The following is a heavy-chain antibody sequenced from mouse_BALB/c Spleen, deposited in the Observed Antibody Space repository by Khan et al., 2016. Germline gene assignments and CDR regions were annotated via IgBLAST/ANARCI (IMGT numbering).Heavy chain of an antibody. CDR3: AYDGYYAWFPY. J-gene: IGHJ3*01. CDR1: GYSITSDYA. V-gene: IGHV3-2*02. Sequence: EVQLQESGPGLVKPSQSLSLTCTVTGYSITSDYAWNWIRQFPGNKLEWMGYISYSGITSYNPYLKSRISITRDPSKNQFFLQLISVTTEDTATYYCAYDGYYAWFPYWGQGTLVTVSA. CDR2: ISYSGIT. D-gene: IGHD2-3*01.